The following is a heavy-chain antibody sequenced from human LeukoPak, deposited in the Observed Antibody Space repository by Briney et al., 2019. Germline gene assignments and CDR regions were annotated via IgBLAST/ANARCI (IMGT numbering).Heavy chain of an antibody. CDR1: GLTVSSNY. D-gene: IGHD6-13*01. CDR3: AKDEPQLAY. J-gene: IGHJ4*02. Sequence: GGSLRLSCAVSGLTVSSNYMNWVRQAPGKGLEWVSVITHSGGSTYYADSVKGRFTISRDNSKNTLYLQMNSLRAEDTAVYYCAKDEPQLAYWGQGTLVTVSS. CDR2: ITHSGGST. V-gene: IGHV3-23*01.